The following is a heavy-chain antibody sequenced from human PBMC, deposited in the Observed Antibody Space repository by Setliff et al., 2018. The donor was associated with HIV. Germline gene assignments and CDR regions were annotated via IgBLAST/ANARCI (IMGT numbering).Heavy chain of an antibody. CDR1: GFTFDDYG. D-gene: IGHD1-26*01. V-gene: IGHV3-20*04. CDR3: ARDLWRVGATGYYFDY. Sequence: PGGSLRLSCAASGFTFDDYGMSWVRQAPGKGLEWVSGINWNGGSTGYADSVKGRFTISRDNAKNSLYLQMNSLRAEDTALCYCARDLWRVGATGYYFDYWGQGTLVTVSS. CDR2: INWNGGST. J-gene: IGHJ4*02.